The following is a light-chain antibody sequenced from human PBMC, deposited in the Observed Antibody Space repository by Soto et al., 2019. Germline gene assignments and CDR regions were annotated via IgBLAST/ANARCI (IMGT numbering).Light chain of an antibody. V-gene: IGKV1-33*01. J-gene: IGKJ5*01. Sequence: DIPMTQSPSSLSASIGNRVTLTCQASQNITNNLSWYQQKPGKAPNLLIYHASKLAKGVTSRFSGSGSGTDFSFIITSLQREDLATYYCQQYYGLPPLTFGQGTRLEIK. CDR2: HAS. CDR3: QQYYGLPPLT. CDR1: QNITNN.